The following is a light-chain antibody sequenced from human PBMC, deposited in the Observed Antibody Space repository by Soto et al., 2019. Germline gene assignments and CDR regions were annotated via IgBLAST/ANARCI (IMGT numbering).Light chain of an antibody. CDR3: QQYTTYRT. CDR2: KAS. J-gene: IGKJ1*01. V-gene: IGKV1-5*03. CDR1: QTISSW. Sequence: DIQMTQSPSTLSASVGDIVTITCRASQTISSWLAWYQQRPWKAPKLLVYKASILETGVPTRFSGSGAGTEFTLTISSGQRDDFATYYCQQYTTYRTFGEGTKVEIK.